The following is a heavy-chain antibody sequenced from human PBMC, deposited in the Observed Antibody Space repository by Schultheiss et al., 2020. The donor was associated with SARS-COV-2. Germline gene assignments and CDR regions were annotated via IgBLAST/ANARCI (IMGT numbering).Heavy chain of an antibody. D-gene: IGHD3-10*01. V-gene: IGHV1-2*06. CDR1: GYTFTDYF. CDR2: INPNSGGT. CDR3: ATYGSGSINFPRP. Sequence: GESLKISCKASGYTFTDYFMHWVRQAPGQGLEWMGRINPNSGGTNYAQKFQGRVTMTSDTSLGTVYLELRSLRSDDTAVYYCATYGSGSINFPRPWGQGTLVTVSS. J-gene: IGHJ5*02.